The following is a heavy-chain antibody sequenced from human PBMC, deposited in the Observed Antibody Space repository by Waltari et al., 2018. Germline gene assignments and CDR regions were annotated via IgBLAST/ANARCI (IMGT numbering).Heavy chain of an antibody. CDR1: GFTFSSYW. CDR2: IKQDGREK. D-gene: IGHD3-3*01. Sequence: EVQVVESGGGLVQPGGSLRLSCAASGFTFSSYWRSWVRQAPGKGRELLANIKQDGREKSYVDSVKVRFTISRDNAKNSLYLQMNSLRDEDTAVYYCARGDFWSGYLRYYFDSWGQGTLVTVSS. J-gene: IGHJ4*02. CDR3: ARGDFWSGYLRYYFDS. V-gene: IGHV3-7*01.